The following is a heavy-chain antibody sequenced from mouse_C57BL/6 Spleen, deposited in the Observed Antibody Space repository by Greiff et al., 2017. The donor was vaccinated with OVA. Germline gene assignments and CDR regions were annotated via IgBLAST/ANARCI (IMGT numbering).Heavy chain of an antibody. CDR2: IYPRSGNT. J-gene: IGHJ1*03. CDR1: GYTFTSYG. Sequence: VQLKESGAELARPGASVKLSCKASGYTFTSYGISWVKQRTGQGLEWIGEIYPRSGNTYYNEKFKGKATLTADKSSSTAYMELRSLTSEDSAVYFCARGNYSNYDWYFDVWGTGTTVTVSS. V-gene: IGHV1-81*01. D-gene: IGHD2-5*01. CDR3: ARGNYSNYDWYFDV.